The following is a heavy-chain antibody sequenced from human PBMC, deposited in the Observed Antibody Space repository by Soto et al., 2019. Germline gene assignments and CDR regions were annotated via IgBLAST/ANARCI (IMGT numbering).Heavy chain of an antibody. CDR1: GYTFTSYG. CDR3: AQSAGYCSGGSCYWAGDYYYGMDV. J-gene: IGHJ6*02. V-gene: IGHV1-18*04. Sequence: ASVKVSCKASGYTFTSYGISWLRQAPGQGLEWMGWISAYNGNTNYAQKLQGRVTMTTDTSTSTAYMELRSLRSDDTAVYYCAQSAGYCSGGSCYWAGDYYYGMDVWGQGTTVTVSS. CDR2: ISAYNGNT. D-gene: IGHD2-15*01.